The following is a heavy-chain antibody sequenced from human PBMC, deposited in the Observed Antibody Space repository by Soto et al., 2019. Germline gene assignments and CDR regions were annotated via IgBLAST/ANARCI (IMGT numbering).Heavy chain of an antibody. V-gene: IGHV1-69*01. Sequence: QVQLVQSGAEVKKPGSSLRVSCKASGGSFRSYAFSWVRQAPGQRLEWMGGVIPMSGTPKNAQKFQTRITIGADEFTRTVYMELSSLTSEDTAIYYCARAYDVRSGNYYGMDVWGQGTTVTVSS. J-gene: IGHJ6*02. CDR1: GGSFRSYA. D-gene: IGHD3-10*02. CDR3: ARAYDVRSGNYYGMDV. CDR2: VIPMSGTP.